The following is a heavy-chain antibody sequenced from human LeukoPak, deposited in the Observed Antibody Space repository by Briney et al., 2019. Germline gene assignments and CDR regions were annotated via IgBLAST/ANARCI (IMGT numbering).Heavy chain of an antibody. CDR1: GGTFSGYY. J-gene: IGHJ4*02. Sequence: SETLSLTCAVYGGTFSGYYWSWIRQPPGKGLEWIGEINHSGSTNYNPSLMSRVTISIDTSKNHFSLKLISVTAADTAVYYCARVHSGYEDNFDYWGQGTLVTVSS. CDR3: ARVHSGYEDNFDY. D-gene: IGHD5-12*01. V-gene: IGHV4-34*01. CDR2: INHSGST.